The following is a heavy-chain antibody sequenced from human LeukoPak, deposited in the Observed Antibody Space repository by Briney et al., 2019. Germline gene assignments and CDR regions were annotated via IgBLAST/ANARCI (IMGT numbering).Heavy chain of an antibody. D-gene: IGHD2-21*01. Sequence: GGSLRLSCAASGFTVGSNYMSWVRQAPGKWLEWVSMIYAGGSTYYADSVKGRFTISRDNSKNTLYLQVSSLRAEDTAVYYCASGLYGMDVWGQGTTVTASS. CDR1: GFTVGSNY. CDR3: ASGLYGMDV. V-gene: IGHV3-66*01. CDR2: IYAGGST. J-gene: IGHJ6*02.